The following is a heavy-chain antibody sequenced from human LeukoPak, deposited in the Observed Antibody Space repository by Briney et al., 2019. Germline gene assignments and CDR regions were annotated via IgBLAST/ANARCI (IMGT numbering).Heavy chain of an antibody. J-gene: IGHJ4*02. V-gene: IGHV3-73*01. CDR1: GFSFNDSP. CDR2: VRDRANSYAT. CDR3: TRQRPQTGTFDY. D-gene: IGHD3-9*01. Sequence: QPGGSLKLSCAASGFSFNDSPMHWVRQASGKGLEWVGRVRDRANSYATGYAASVEGRFTISRDDSENTAYLQMNSLIIEDTAVYYCTRQRPQTGTFDYWGQGVLVTVSS.